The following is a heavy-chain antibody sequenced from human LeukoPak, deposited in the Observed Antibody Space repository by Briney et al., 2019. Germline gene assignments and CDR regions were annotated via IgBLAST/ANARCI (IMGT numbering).Heavy chain of an antibody. CDR3: ARSTGLTGGGVDV. J-gene: IGHJ6*02. Sequence: GGSLRLSCAASGSTFRDYNMNWVRQAPGKGLEWVSYITDSGSTIHYADSVNGRFTISRDNAKNSLYLQMNSLRAEDSAVYYCARSTGLTGGGVDVWGRGTTVTVSS. CDR1: GSTFRDYN. V-gene: IGHV3-11*01. D-gene: IGHD3-9*01. CDR2: ITDSGSTI.